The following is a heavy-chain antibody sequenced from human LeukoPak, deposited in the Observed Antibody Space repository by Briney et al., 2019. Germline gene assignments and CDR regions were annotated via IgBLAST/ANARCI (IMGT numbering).Heavy chain of an antibody. V-gene: IGHV3-33*06. CDR1: GFTFSSYG. J-gene: IGHJ6*03. Sequence: PGRSLRLSCAASGFTFSSYGMHWVRQAPGKGLEWVAVIWYDGSNKYYADSVKGRFTISRDNSKNTLYLQMNSLRAEDTAVYYCAKDWVVADTGCYMYVWGKGTTVTVSS. CDR2: IWYDGSNK. CDR3: AKDWVVADTGCYMYV. D-gene: IGHD2-15*01.